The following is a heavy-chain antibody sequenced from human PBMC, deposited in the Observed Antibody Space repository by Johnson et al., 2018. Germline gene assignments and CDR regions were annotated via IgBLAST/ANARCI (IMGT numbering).Heavy chain of an antibody. V-gene: IGHV3-33*01. Sequence: QVQLVQSGGGVVQPGRSLSLSCAASGFTHNYYNYGFHWVRQAPGKGLEWVGVVCDEGSLTYYAASVKGRITISSDISKHNLFLQMSSLRADDTGSYFCVRFQAGSYNGLDVWGQGTTVTVSS. CDR1: GFTHNYYNYG. D-gene: IGHD2-2*02. CDR3: VRFQAGSYNGLDV. J-gene: IGHJ6*02. CDR2: VCDEGSLT.